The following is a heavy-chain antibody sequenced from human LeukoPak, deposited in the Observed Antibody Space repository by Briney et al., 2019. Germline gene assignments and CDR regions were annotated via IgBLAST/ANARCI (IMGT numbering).Heavy chain of an antibody. Sequence: SETLSLTCSVSGGAIGGYYWSWIRQTPGKGLEWIGFIFYSGSTTYNPSLESRVTISVDTSKNQICLSLRSVNAADTAVYYSARVKYQPRDVFDIWGQGTLVTVSS. CDR3: ARVKYQPRDVFDI. J-gene: IGHJ3*02. CDR1: GGAIGGYY. V-gene: IGHV4-59*01. CDR2: IFYSGST. D-gene: IGHD2-2*01.